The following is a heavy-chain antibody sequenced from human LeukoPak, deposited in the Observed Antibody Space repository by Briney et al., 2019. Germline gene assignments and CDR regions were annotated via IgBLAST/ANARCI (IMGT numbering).Heavy chain of an antibody. CDR1: GGSISSYY. D-gene: IGHD3-3*01. CDR3: ARHKGIFGVAQYYFDY. Sequence: PSETLSLTCSVSGGSISSYYWSWIRQPPGKGLERIGYIHTSGSTNYNPSLKSRVTISVDTSKNQFSLKLSSVTAADTAVYYCARHKGIFGVAQYYFDYWGQGTLVTVSS. V-gene: IGHV4-4*09. J-gene: IGHJ4*02. CDR2: IHTSGST.